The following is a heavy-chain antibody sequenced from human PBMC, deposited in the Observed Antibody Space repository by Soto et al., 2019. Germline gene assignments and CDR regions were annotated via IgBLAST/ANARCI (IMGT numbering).Heavy chain of an antibody. CDR2: INHSGRT. Sequence: QVQLQQWGAGLLKPSETLSLTCAVYGGSFSGYYWSWIRQPPGKGLEWIGEINHSGRTNYNPSLQTRVTISVDKSKNRLSLKLSSVTAADKAVYYCARGTYDFWSGYYTGWFDPWGQGTLVPVSS. J-gene: IGHJ5*02. CDR1: GGSFSGYY. V-gene: IGHV4-34*01. CDR3: ARGTYDFWSGYYTGWFDP. D-gene: IGHD3-3*01.